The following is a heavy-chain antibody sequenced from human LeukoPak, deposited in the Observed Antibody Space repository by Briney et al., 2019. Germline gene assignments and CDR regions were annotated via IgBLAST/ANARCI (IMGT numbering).Heavy chain of an antibody. Sequence: PGGSLRLSCAASGFTLSSYGMHWVRQAPGKGLEWVAFIRYDGSNKYYADSVKGRFTISRDNSKNTLYLQMNSLRAEDTAVYYCAKLPYGSGSYYNGYVDYWGQGTLVTVSS. CDR2: IRYDGSNK. CDR3: AKLPYGSGSYYNGYVDY. J-gene: IGHJ4*02. CDR1: GFTLSSYG. D-gene: IGHD3-10*01. V-gene: IGHV3-30*02.